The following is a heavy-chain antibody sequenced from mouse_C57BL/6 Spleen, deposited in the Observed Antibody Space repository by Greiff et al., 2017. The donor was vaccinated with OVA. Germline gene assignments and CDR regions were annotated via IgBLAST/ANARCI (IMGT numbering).Heavy chain of an antibody. CDR3: TRGPHYGSSPWFAY. V-gene: IGHV1-15*01. CDR2: IDPETGGT. D-gene: IGHD1-1*01. Sequence: VQLQESGAELVRPGASVTLSCKASGYTFTDYEMHWVKQTPVHGLEWIGAIDPETGGTAYNQKFKGKAILTADKSSSTAYMELRSLTSEDSAVDYCTRGPHYGSSPWFAYWGQGTLVTVSA. J-gene: IGHJ3*01. CDR1: GYTFTDYE.